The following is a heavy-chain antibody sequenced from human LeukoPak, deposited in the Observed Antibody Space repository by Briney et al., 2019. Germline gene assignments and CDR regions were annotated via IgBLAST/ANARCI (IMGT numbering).Heavy chain of an antibody. CDR3: ARGRGRSGWIHLYWYFDL. V-gene: IGHV4-39*07. J-gene: IGHJ2*01. D-gene: IGHD6-19*01. Sequence: SETLSLTCTVSGGSISSSIYYWGWIRQPPGKGLEWIGEINHSGSTNYNPSLKSRVTISVDTSKNQFSLKLSSVTAADTAVYYCARGRGRSGWIHLYWYFDLWGRGTLVTVSS. CDR1: GGSISSSIYY. CDR2: INHSGST.